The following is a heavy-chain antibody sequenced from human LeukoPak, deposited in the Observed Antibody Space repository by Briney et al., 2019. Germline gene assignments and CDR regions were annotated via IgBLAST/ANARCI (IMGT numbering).Heavy chain of an antibody. V-gene: IGHV1-2*02. CDR3: ARGGGIQSCGGKTCFRGFVY. D-gene: IGHD2-21*01. CDR2: INPNSGDN. Sequence: ASVKVSCKASGYGFSDYYMHWVRQAPGQGLEYMGWINPNSGDNSCAQKFQGRVSMTRDTSITTLYVALTSLRSDDTAVCFCARGGGIQSCGGKTCFRGFVYWGQGTLVTVSS. CDR1: GYGFSDYY. J-gene: IGHJ4*02.